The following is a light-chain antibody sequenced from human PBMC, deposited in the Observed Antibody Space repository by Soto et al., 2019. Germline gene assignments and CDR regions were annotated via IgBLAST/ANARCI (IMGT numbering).Light chain of an antibody. CDR3: SSYTTSGTPV. J-gene: IGLJ3*02. CDR1: SSDIGGYNY. CDR2: EAT. Sequence: QSALTQPASVSGSPGQSITISCAGTSSDIGGYNYVSWYQRHPDKVPKLVIYEATSRPSGGSNRFSGSKSGNTASLTISGLQAEDEGDYFCSSYTTSGTPVFGGGTKLTVL. V-gene: IGLV2-14*03.